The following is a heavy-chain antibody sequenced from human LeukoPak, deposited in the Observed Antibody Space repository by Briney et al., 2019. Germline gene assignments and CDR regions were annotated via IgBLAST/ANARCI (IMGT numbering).Heavy chain of an antibody. CDR3: ARGRGYYDSTGYYNIDY. D-gene: IGHD3-22*01. V-gene: IGHV3-13*01. Sequence: PGGSLRLSCAASGFTFSSYDMHWVRQATGKGLEWVSTIGTAGDTYYPGSVKGRFTISRENAKNSLYLQMNSLRAGDTAVYYCARGRGYYDSTGYYNIDYWGQGTLVTVSS. CDR1: GFTFSSYD. CDR2: IGTAGDT. J-gene: IGHJ4*02.